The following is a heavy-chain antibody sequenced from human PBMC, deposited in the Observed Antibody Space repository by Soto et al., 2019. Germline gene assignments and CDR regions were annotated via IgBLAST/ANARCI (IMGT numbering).Heavy chain of an antibody. CDR3: ARALSYHGPIVVVPAAMGNDNWFDP. CDR2: INPNSGGT. V-gene: IGHV1-2*04. D-gene: IGHD2-2*01. J-gene: IGHJ5*02. Sequence: ASVKVSCKASGYTFTGYYMHWVRQAPGQGLEWMGWINPNSGGTNYAQKFQGWVTMTRDTSISTAYMELSRLGSDDTAVYYCARALSYHGPIVVVPAAMGNDNWFDPWGQGTLVTVSS. CDR1: GYTFTGYY.